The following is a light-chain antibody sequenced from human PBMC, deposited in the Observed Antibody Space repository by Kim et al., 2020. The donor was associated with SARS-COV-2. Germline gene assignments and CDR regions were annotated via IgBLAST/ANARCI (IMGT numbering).Light chain of an antibody. CDR2: DVT. J-gene: IGLJ3*02. Sequence: QSALTQPASVSGSPGQSITISCTGTSSDIGSYNYVSWYQQHPDKAPKLMIYDVTNRPSGVSNRFSGSKSGNTASLTISGLQAEDEADYYCSSYTGSTTWVFGGGTQLTVL. CDR3: SSYTGSTTWV. CDR1: SSDIGSYNY. V-gene: IGLV2-14*03.